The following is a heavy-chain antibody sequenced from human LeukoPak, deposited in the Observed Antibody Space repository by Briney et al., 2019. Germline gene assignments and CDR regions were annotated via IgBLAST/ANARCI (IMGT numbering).Heavy chain of an antibody. CDR1: GFTFRNYA. D-gene: IGHD2-2*01. J-gene: IGHJ4*02. CDR2: ISGSGTST. Sequence: GGSLRRSCAASGFTFRNYARTWVRQAPGKGLEYVSGISGSGTSTFYADSVKGQFTISRDNSKNTVYLQMNSLRAEDTAIYYCAKTKIVPASYFDYWGQGTLVTVSS. V-gene: IGHV3-23*01. CDR3: AKTKIVPASYFDY.